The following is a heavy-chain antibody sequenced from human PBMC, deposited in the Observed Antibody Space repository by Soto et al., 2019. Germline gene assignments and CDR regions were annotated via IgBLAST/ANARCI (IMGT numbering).Heavy chain of an antibody. CDR1: GYTFTSYY. CDR3: AAHNVYSSGLDAFDI. Sequence: GASVKVSFKASGYTFTSYYMHWLRQAPGQGLEWMGIINPSGGSTSYAQKFQGRVTMTRDTSTSTVYMELSSLRSEDTAVYYCAAHNVYSSGLDAFDIWGQGTMVTVSS. CDR2: INPSGGST. V-gene: IGHV1-46*01. J-gene: IGHJ3*02. D-gene: IGHD6-19*01.